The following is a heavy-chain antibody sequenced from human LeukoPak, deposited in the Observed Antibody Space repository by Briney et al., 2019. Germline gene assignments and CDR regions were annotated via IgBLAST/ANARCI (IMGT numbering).Heavy chain of an antibody. CDR3: ARDISASSGWYGYFDL. CDR1: GGTFSSYA. CDR2: IIPILGIA. J-gene: IGHJ2*01. D-gene: IGHD6-19*01. Sequence: GASVKVSCKASGGTFSSYAISWVRQAPGQGLEWMGRIIPILGIANYAQKFQGRVTITADKSTSTAYMELSSLRSEDRAVYYCARDISASSGWYGYFDLWGRGTLVTVSS. V-gene: IGHV1-69*04.